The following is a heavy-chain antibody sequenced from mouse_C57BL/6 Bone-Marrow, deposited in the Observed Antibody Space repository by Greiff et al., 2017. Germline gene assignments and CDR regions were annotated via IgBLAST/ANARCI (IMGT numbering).Heavy chain of an antibody. CDR2: IWPGGGT. Sequence: VQLQQSGPGLVAPSQSLSITCTVSGFSLTSYAISWVRQPPGKGLEWLGVIWPGGGTNDNSALNTRLSISNDNSKSQVFLKMHSLQTDDTARYCCARSFYWDYWGQGTTLTVSS. CDR3: ARSFYWDY. V-gene: IGHV2-9-1*01. J-gene: IGHJ2*01. CDR1: GFSLTSYA. D-gene: IGHD1-1*01.